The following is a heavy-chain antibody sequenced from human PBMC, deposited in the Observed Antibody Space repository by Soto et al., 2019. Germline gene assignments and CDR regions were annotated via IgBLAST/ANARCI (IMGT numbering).Heavy chain of an antibody. CDR1: GFTFSSYA. J-gene: IGHJ4*02. CDR2: ISSSSSYI. D-gene: IGHD4-17*01. V-gene: IGHV3-21*01. CDR3: ARSDYGDYVFDY. Sequence: GSLSLSCAASGFTFSSYAMSWVRQAPGKGLEWVSSISSSSSYIYYTDSVTGRFTISRDNAKISLYLQMNNLRAEDAAVYYCARSDYGDYVFDYWGQGTLVTVSS.